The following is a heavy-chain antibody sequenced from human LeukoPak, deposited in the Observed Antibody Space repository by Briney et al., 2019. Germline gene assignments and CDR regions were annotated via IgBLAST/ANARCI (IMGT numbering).Heavy chain of an antibody. CDR3: ARGRQAYYYGSGSYNY. Sequence: PSETLSLTCAVSGGSFSGYYWSWIRQPPGKGLEWIGEVNHSESTNYNPSLKSRFTISVDTSKNQFSLKLSSVTAADTAVYYCARGRQAYYYGSGSYNYWGQGTLVTVSS. D-gene: IGHD3-10*01. CDR1: GGSFSGYY. V-gene: IGHV4-34*01. J-gene: IGHJ4*02. CDR2: VNHSEST.